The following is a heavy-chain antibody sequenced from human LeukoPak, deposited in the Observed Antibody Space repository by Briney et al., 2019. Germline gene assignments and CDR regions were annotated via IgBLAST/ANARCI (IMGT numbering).Heavy chain of an antibody. V-gene: IGHV1-18*01. CDR2: ISAYNGNT. Sequence: ASVKVSCKASGYTFTSYGISWARQAPGQGLEWMGWISAYNGNTNYAQKLQGRVTMTTDTSTSTAYMELRSLRSDDTAVYYCARVSAEHHAAHYYYYYGMDVWGQGTTVTVSS. CDR3: ARVSAEHHAAHYYYYYGMDV. D-gene: IGHD1/OR15-1a*01. CDR1: GYTFTSYG. J-gene: IGHJ6*02.